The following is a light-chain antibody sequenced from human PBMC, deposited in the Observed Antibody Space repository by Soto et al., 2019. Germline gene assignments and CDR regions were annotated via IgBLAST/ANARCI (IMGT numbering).Light chain of an antibody. CDR1: QSVSSD. Sequence: EIVMTQSPATLSVSPGERATLSCRASQSVSSDLAWYHQKPGQSPRLLIYGASSRATGIPDRFSGSGSGSGTDFTLTISSLEPEDFAVYYCQQRLSWPITFGQGTRLEIK. V-gene: IGKV3-11*01. J-gene: IGKJ5*01. CDR3: QQRLSWPIT. CDR2: GAS.